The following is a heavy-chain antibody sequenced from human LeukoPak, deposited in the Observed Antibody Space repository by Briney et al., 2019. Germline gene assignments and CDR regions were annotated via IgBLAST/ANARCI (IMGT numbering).Heavy chain of an antibody. Sequence: GGSLRLSCAASGVTFDDYGMSWVRQAPGKGLEWVSGINWNGGSTGYADSVKGRFTISRDNAKNSLYLQMNSLRAEDTALYYCARPGYPGATPGNFDYWGQGTLVTVSS. CDR2: INWNGGST. J-gene: IGHJ4*02. CDR3: ARPGYPGATPGNFDY. D-gene: IGHD1-26*01. V-gene: IGHV3-20*04. CDR1: GVTFDDYG.